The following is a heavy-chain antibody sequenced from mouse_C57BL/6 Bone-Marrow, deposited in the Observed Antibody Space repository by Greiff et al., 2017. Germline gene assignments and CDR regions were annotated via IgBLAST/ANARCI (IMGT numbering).Heavy chain of an antibody. CDR2: IWSGGGT. D-gene: IGHD2-3*01. CDR1: GFSLTSYG. J-gene: IGHJ3*01. CDR3: ARSGWSWFAY. V-gene: IGHV2-2*01. Sequence: QVQLKESGPGLVQPSQSLSITCTVSGFSLTSYGVHWVRQSPGKGLEWLGVIWSGGGTDYNAAFIARLSISKDNSNSQVFLKMSSLQADDTAIYYCARSGWSWFAYWGQGTLVTVSA.